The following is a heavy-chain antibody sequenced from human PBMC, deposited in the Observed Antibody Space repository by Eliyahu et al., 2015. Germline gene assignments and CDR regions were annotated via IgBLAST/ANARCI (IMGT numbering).Heavy chain of an antibody. CDR1: GGSFSGYY. D-gene: IGHD6-6*01. V-gene: IGHV4-34*01. CDR3: ARGRAAARPRFDY. J-gene: IGHJ4*02. CDR2: INHXGST. Sequence: QVQLQQWGAGLLKPSETLSLXCAVYGGSFSGYYWSWIRQPPGKGLXWIGEINHXGSTNYNPSLKSRVTISVDTSKNXFSLKLSSVTAADTAVYYCARGRAAARPRFDYWGQGTLVTVSS.